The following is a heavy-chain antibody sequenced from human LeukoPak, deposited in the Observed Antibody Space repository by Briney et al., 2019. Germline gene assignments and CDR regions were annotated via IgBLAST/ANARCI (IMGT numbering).Heavy chain of an antibody. CDR1: GFTFSSYS. V-gene: IGHV3-21*01. D-gene: IGHD2-15*01. CDR2: ISSSSYI. Sequence: GGSLRLSCAASGFTFSSYSMNWVRQAPGKGLEWVSSISSSSYIYYADSVKGRFTISRDNAKNSLYLQMNSLRAEDTAVYYCASFQRGYCSGGSCYSIGYYYYGMDVWGQGTTVTVSS. J-gene: IGHJ6*02. CDR3: ASFQRGYCSGGSCYSIGYYYYGMDV.